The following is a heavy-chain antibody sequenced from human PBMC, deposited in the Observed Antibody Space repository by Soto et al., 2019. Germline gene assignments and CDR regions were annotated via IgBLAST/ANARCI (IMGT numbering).Heavy chain of an antibody. CDR2: IYPGDSDT. CDR3: ARSDFWGGYNCFDY. Sequence: PGESLKISCKGSGYSFTSYWIGWVRQIPGKGLEWMGLIYPGDSDTRYSPSFQGQVTISADKFISTAYLQWSSLKASDTAMYYCARSDFWGGYNCFDYLGQGTLVTVSS. CDR1: GYSFTSYW. V-gene: IGHV5-51*01. D-gene: IGHD3-3*01. J-gene: IGHJ4*02.